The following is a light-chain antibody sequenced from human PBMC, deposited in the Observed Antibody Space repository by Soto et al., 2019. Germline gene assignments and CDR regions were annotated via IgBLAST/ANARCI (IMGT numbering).Light chain of an antibody. J-gene: IGKJ1*01. CDR3: QQANRFPLS. CDR2: AAS. V-gene: IGKV1-12*01. CDR1: QGISSW. Sequence: DIQMTQSPSSVATSFGNRVTVTCRASQGISSWLAWYQQKAGKGPKVLIYAASSLQRGVPSRFRGSGSGTDFTLTITSLQPEDFATYYCQQANRFPLSFGQGTKVDIK.